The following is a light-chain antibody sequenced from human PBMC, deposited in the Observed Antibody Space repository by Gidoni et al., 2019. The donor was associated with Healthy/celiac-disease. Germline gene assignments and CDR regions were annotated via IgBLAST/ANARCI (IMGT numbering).Light chain of an antibody. CDR2: DAS. V-gene: IGKV3-11*01. CDR3: QQRSNWAPT. CDR1: QSVSSY. Sequence: EIVLTQSPATLSLSQGEGATLSCRASQSVSSYLAWYQQKPGQAPRLLIYDASNRATGIPARFSGSGSGTDFTLTISSLEPEDFAVYYCQQRSNWAPTFGQGTKVEIK. J-gene: IGKJ1*01.